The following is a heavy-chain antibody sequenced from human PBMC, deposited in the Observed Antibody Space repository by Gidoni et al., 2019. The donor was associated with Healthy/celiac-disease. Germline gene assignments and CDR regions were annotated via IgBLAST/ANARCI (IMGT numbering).Heavy chain of an antibody. Sequence: EVQLLESGGGLVQPGGSLRLSCAASGFTFSSYAMSWVRQAPGKGLEWVSGISGSGGSTYYADSVKGRFTISRDNSKNTLYLQMNSLRAEDTAVYYCAKDQSRWELPYLFDYWGQGTLVTVSS. CDR1: GFTFSSYA. D-gene: IGHD1-26*01. V-gene: IGHV3-23*01. J-gene: IGHJ4*02. CDR3: AKDQSRWELPYLFDY. CDR2: ISGSGGST.